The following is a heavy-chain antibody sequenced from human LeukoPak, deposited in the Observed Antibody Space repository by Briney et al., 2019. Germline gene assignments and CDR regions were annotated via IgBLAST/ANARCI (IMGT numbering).Heavy chain of an antibody. V-gene: IGHV4-59*08. CDR3: ARRYDSTLYYYYYMDV. CDR2: IYYSGST. D-gene: IGHD3-22*01. CDR1: GGSISSYY. Sequence: SETLSLTCTVSGGSISSYYWSWIRQPPGKGLEWIGYIYYSGSTTYNPSLKSRVTISVETSKNRFSLKLSSVTAADTAVYYCARRYDSTLYYYYYMDVWGKGTTVTVSS. J-gene: IGHJ6*03.